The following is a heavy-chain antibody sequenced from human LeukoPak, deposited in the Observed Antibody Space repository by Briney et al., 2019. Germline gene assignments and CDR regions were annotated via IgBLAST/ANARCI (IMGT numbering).Heavy chain of an antibody. CDR2: IYYSGST. CDR3: ASGRSIRYSDF. CDR1: GGSISSYY. Sequence: PSETLSLTCTVSGGSISSYYWSWIRQPPGKGLEWIGYIYYSGSTNYNPSLKSRVTISVDTSKNQFSLRLTSVTAADRAVYYCASGRSIRYSDFWGQGVLVTVSS. D-gene: IGHD1-26*01. V-gene: IGHV4-59*08. J-gene: IGHJ4*02.